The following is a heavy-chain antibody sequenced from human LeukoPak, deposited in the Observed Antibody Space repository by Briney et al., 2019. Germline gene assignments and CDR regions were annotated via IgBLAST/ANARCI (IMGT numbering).Heavy chain of an antibody. CDR1: GGSISSYY. Sequence: SETLSLTCTVSGGSISSYYWSWIRQPPRHGLEWIASIFYTGSSSYNPSLKTRVTISVDTSKNQLFLKLSSVTAADTAVYYCARQMAVAGDFDYWGQGTLVTVSS. CDR3: ARQMAVAGDFDY. D-gene: IGHD6-19*01. CDR2: IFYTGSS. J-gene: IGHJ4*02. V-gene: IGHV4-59*08.